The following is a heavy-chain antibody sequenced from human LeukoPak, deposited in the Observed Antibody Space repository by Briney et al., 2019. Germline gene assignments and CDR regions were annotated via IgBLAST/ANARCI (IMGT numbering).Heavy chain of an antibody. V-gene: IGHV3-33*08. CDR3: LREVDWKYAFDY. CDR1: GFPFSSYT. CDR2: IRPDGSHI. J-gene: IGHJ4*02. Sequence: GGSLRLSCVASGFPFSSYTLSWVRQAPGKGLEWVAVIRPDGSHISYVDPVKGRFTISRDNSNNMLYLQMSSLRAEDTALYYCLREVDWKYAFDYWGRGTLVTVSS. D-gene: IGHD1-7*01.